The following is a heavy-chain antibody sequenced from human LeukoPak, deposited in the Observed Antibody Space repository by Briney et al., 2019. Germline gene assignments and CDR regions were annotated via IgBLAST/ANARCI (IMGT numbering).Heavy chain of an antibody. J-gene: IGHJ4*02. D-gene: IGHD3-10*01. Sequence: GGSLRLSCAASGFTFSSHWMHWVRQGPGKGLVWVSRINSDGSSTTYADSVKGRFTMSRDNAKNSLYLQMNSLRVEDTALYYCARGPMARGDLDYWGQGTLVTVSS. CDR2: INSDGSST. CDR1: GFTFSSHW. CDR3: ARGPMARGDLDY. V-gene: IGHV3-74*01.